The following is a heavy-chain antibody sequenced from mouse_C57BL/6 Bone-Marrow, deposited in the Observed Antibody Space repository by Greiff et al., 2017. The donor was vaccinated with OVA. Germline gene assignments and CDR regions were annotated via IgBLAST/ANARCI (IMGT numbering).Heavy chain of an antibody. Sequence: QVQLKESGAELARPGASVKLSCKASGYTFTSSGISWVKQRTGQGLEWIGEIYPRSGNTYYNEKFKGKATLTADKSSSTAYMELRSLTSEDSAVYFCAYGNYVGFAYWGQGTLVTVSA. CDR3: AYGNYVGFAY. D-gene: IGHD2-1*01. V-gene: IGHV1-81*01. J-gene: IGHJ3*01. CDR1: GYTFTSSG. CDR2: IYPRSGNT.